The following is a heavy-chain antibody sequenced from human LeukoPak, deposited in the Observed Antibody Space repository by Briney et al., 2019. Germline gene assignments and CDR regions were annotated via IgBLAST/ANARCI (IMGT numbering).Heavy chain of an antibody. CDR3: ARLSYYYGMDV. V-gene: IGHV3-48*01. CDR2: ISSTSSTI. CDR1: GFTFSIYS. D-gene: IGHD5/OR15-5a*01. Sequence: GGSLRLSCAASGFTFSIYSMNWVRQAPGKGLEWVSYISSTSSTIYYADSVKGRFTISRDNAKNSLYLQMNSLRAEDTAVYYCARLSYYYGMDVWGQGTTVTVSS. J-gene: IGHJ6*02.